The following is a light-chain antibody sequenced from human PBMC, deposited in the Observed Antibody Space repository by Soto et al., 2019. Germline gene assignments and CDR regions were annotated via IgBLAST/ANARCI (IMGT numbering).Light chain of an antibody. CDR1: SSDVGGYNY. Sequence: QSALTQPRSVSGSPGQSVTICCTGTSSDVGGYNYVSWYQQHPGKAPKLMIYDVSKRPSGVPDRFSGSKSGNTASLTISGLQAEDEADYFCCSNAGSYPLFGGGTKLTVL. V-gene: IGLV2-11*01. J-gene: IGLJ2*01. CDR2: DVS. CDR3: CSNAGSYPL.